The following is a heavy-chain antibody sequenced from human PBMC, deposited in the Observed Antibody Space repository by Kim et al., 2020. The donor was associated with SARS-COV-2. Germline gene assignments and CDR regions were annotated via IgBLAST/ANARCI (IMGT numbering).Heavy chain of an antibody. J-gene: IGHJ6*02. CDR3: AGGLLLWFGSGVYYGMDV. CDR2: ISDNGDRR. D-gene: IGHD3-10*01. V-gene: IGHV3-64*01. CDR1: GFTFSSYA. Sequence: GGSLRLSCAASGFTFSSYAMHWVRQTPGKGLEYVSGISDNGDRRYYANSVRGRFTISRDNSKNTLNLQMGSLRAEDMAIYYCAGGLLLWFGSGVYYGMDVWGQGTTVTVSS.